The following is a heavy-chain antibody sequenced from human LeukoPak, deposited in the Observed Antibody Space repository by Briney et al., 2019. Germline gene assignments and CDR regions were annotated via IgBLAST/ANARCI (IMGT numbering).Heavy chain of an antibody. V-gene: IGHV3-30*18. CDR1: GFTFSSYG. Sequence: GGSLRLSCAASGFTFSSYGMHWVRQAPGKGLEWVAVISYDGSNKYYADSVKGRFTISRDNSKNTLYLQMNSLRAEDAAVYYCAKGGRDTAMVTGDYWGQGTLVTVSS. J-gene: IGHJ4*02. D-gene: IGHD5-18*01. CDR2: ISYDGSNK. CDR3: AKGGRDTAMVTGDY.